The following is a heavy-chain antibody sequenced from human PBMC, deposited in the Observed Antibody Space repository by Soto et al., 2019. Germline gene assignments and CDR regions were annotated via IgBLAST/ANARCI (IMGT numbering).Heavy chain of an antibody. V-gene: IGHV4-30-4*01. D-gene: IGHD6-13*01. CDR2: IFYSGST. J-gene: IGHJ6*02. Sequence: SEALCVSWSGSAGSLSTGYYYVCCIRHPPRKGLEWIGYIFYSGSTHYNPSLKSRVTISIDTSRNQFSLRLTSVTASDTAVYYCAGDRRVSNSWSPGDYHPYRLAVRGRRTTVPVSS. CDR1: AGSLSTGYYY. CDR3: AGDRRVSNSWSPGDYHPYRLAV.